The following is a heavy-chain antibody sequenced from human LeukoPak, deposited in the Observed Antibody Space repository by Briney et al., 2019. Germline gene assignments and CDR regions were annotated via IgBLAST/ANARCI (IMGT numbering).Heavy chain of an antibody. V-gene: IGHV1-69*04. J-gene: IGHJ6*02. Sequence: SVKVSCKASGGTFSSYAISWVRQAPGQGLEWMGRIIPILGIANYAQKFQGRVTITADKSTSTAYMELSSLRSEDTAVYYCAAGYCSSTSCYSKPPYYYGMDVWGQGTTVTVSS. CDR3: AAGYCSSTSCYSKPPYYYGMDV. CDR1: GGTFSSYA. CDR2: IIPILGIA. D-gene: IGHD2-2*01.